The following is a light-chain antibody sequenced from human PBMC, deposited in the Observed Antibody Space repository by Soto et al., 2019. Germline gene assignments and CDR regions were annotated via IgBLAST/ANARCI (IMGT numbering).Light chain of an antibody. CDR1: RSNIGSNY. CDR2: CNN. V-gene: IGLV1-44*01. J-gene: IGLJ3*02. Sequence: QPVLTQPPSASGTPGQRVTISCSGSRSNIGSNYVYWYHQLPGTAPKLLIYCNNQRPSVVPDRFSGSKSGTSASLAISGLQSEDEADYHCAAWDDRLNGWVFGGGTKLTVL. CDR3: AAWDDRLNGWV.